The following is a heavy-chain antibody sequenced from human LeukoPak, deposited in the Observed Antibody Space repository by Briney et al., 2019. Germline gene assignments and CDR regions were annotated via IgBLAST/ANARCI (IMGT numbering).Heavy chain of an antibody. Sequence: GGSLRLSCAASGFTFSSYAMHWVRQAPGKGLEYVSAISSNGGSTYYANSVKGRFTISRDNSKNTLYLQMGSLRAEDMAVYYCARDRDYYDSSLLFDYWGQGTLVTVSS. V-gene: IGHV3-64*01. D-gene: IGHD3-22*01. J-gene: IGHJ4*02. CDR2: ISSNGGST. CDR3: ARDRDYYDSSLLFDY. CDR1: GFTFSSYA.